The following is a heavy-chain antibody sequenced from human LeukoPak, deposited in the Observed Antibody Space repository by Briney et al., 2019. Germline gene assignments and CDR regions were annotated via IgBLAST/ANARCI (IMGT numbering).Heavy chain of an antibody. J-gene: IGHJ3*02. CDR2: ISGSGGST. CDR1: GFTFSSYA. Sequence: PGGSLRLSCAASGFTFSSYAMSWVRQAPGKGLEWVSAISGSGGSTYYADPVKGRFTISGDNSKNTLYLQMNSLRAEDTAVYYCANYRDDFWSGYNDAFDIWGQGTMVTVSS. CDR3: ANYRDDFWSGYNDAFDI. V-gene: IGHV3-23*01. D-gene: IGHD3-3*01.